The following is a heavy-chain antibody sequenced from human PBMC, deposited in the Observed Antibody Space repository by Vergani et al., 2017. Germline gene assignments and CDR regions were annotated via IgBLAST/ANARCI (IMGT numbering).Heavy chain of an antibody. CDR2: IYTSGST. CDR3: ARNHRRWDAFEI. CDR1: GGSISSGSYY. Sequence: QVQLQESGPGLVKPSQTLSLTCTVSGGSISSGSYYWSWIRQPAGKGLEWVGRIYTSGSTNYNPSLKRRATISVDTSKNQFSLKLSSVTAADTAVYYCARNHRRWDAFEIWGQGTMVTVSS. J-gene: IGHJ3*02. D-gene: IGHD4-23*01. V-gene: IGHV4-61*02.